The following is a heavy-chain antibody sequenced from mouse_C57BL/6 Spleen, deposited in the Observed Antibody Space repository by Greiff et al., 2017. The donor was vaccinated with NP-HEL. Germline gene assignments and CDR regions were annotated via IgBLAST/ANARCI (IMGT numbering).Heavy chain of an antibody. CDR3: ATDWEGYCDV. CDR2: ISSGSSTI. CDR1: GFTFSDYG. Sequence: EVQLVESGGGLVKPGGSLKLSCAASGFTFSDYGMHWVRQAPEKGLEWVAYISSGSSTIYYADTVKGRFTISRDNAKNTLFLQMTRLRSEDTAMYYCATDWEGYCDVWGTGTTVTVSS. V-gene: IGHV5-17*01. D-gene: IGHD4-1*01. J-gene: IGHJ1*03.